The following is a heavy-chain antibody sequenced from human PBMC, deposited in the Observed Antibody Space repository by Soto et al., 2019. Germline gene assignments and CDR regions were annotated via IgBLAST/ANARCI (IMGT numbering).Heavy chain of an antibody. V-gene: IGHV1-69*06. CDR2: IIPIFGTA. J-gene: IGHJ6*02. CDR3: AYCSSTSCYYYYYGMDV. CDR1: GGTFSSYA. Sequence: SVKVSCKASGGTFSSYAISWVRQAPGQGLEWMGGIIPIFGTANYAQKFQGRVTITADKSTSTAYMKLSSLRSEDTAVYYCAYCSSTSCYYYYYGMDVWGQGTTVTVSS. D-gene: IGHD2-2*01.